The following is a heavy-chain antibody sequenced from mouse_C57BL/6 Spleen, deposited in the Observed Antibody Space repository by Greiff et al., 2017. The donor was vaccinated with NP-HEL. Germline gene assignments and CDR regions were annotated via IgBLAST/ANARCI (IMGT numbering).Heavy chain of an antibody. V-gene: IGHV1-15*01. CDR1: GYTFTDYE. J-gene: IGHJ1*03. D-gene: IGHD2-3*01. CDR3: TRKCYDGYYWYFDV. Sequence: QVQLQQSGAELVRPGASVTLSCKASGYTFTDYEMHWVKQTPVHGLEWIGAIDPETGGTAYNQKFKGKAILTADKSSSTAYMELRSLTSEDSAVYYCTRKCYDGYYWYFDVWGTGTTVTVSS. CDR2: IDPETGGT.